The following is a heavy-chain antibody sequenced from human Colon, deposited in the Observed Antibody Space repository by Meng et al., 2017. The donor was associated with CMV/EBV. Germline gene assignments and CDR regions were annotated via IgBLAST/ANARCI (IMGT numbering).Heavy chain of an antibody. Sequence: CATSGFRFDDFGMSWVRQAPGKGLEWVSGVNWNGATTSYVDSVRDRFTISRDNAQKSLHLQMNTLRPEDTAVYYCARGFGSGSYLSAWGQGTLVTVSS. D-gene: IGHD3-10*01. V-gene: IGHV3-20*04. CDR2: VNWNGATT. CDR3: ARGFGSGSYLSA. CDR1: GFRFDDFG. J-gene: IGHJ5*02.